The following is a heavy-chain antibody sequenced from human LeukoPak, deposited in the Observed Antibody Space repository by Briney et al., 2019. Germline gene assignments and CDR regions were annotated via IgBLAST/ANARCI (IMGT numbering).Heavy chain of an antibody. Sequence: QPGGSLRLSCAASGFTFSNYAMTWVRQAPGKGLEWVSGISDSGGSTYYADSVKGRFTISRDNFKNTLYLQMNSLRAEDTAVYYCAKSLSGGGYYFEYWGQGTLVTVSS. V-gene: IGHV3-23*01. D-gene: IGHD3-10*01. J-gene: IGHJ4*02. CDR1: GFTFSNYA. CDR3: AKSLSGGGYYFEY. CDR2: ISDSGGST.